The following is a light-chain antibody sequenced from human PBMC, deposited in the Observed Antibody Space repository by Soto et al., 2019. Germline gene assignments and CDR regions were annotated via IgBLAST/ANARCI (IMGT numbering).Light chain of an antibody. V-gene: IGKV3-20*01. CDR3: QQYVSSPQT. CDR2: GAS. J-gene: IGKJ1*01. CDR1: QSVRSTY. Sequence: EIVLTQSPGTLSLSPGERATLSCRASQSVRSTYLAWYQQKPGQAPRLLIYGASSRATGIPDRFSGSGSGTNFTLTISRLGPEDFAVYYCQQYVSSPQTFGQGTKVKIK.